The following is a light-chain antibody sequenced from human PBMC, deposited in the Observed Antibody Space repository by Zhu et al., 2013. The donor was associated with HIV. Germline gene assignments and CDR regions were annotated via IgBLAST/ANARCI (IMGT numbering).Light chain of an antibody. J-gene: IGKJ2*01. V-gene: IGKV3-15*01. CDR3: QQYNNWPPYT. CDR1: QSVSTN. Sequence: ERVMTQSPATLSVSPGERATLSCRASQSVSTNLAWYQQKPGQAPRLLIYGASTRATGIPARFSGRGSGTEFTLTISSLQSEDVGVYYCQQYNNWPPYTFGQGTKVEIK. CDR2: GAS.